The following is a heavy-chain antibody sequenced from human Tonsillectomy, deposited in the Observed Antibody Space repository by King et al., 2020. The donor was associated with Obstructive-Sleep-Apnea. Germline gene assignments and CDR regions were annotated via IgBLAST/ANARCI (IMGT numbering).Heavy chain of an antibody. V-gene: IGHV2-70*11. CDR3: ARIRGVETPFYFYYGMDV. CDR2: IDWDDDK. D-gene: IGHD2-8*02. CDR1: GFSLTTSGMC. J-gene: IGHJ6*02. Sequence: TLKESGPALVKPTQTLTLTCTFSGFSLTTSGMCVSWIRQSPGKALEWLARIDWDDDKYYSTSLETRLTISKDTSKNQVVLTMTNMDPVDTATYYCARIRGVETPFYFYYGMDVWGQGTTVTVSS.